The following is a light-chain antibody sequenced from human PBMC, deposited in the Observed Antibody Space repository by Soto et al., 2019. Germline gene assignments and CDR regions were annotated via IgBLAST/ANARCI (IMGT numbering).Light chain of an antibody. CDR3: QQYNNWIT. CDR1: HSVSSN. CDR2: DAS. V-gene: IGKV3-15*01. Sequence: EIVMTQSPATLSVSPVERATLSCRASHSVSSNLAWYLQKPGQAPRLLIYDASTRATGIPARFSGSGSGTEFTLTISSLQSEDFAVYYCQQYNNWITFGQGTRLEIK. J-gene: IGKJ5*01.